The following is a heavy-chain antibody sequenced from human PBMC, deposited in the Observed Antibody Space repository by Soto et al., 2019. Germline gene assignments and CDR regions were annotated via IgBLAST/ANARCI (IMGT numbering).Heavy chain of an antibody. J-gene: IGHJ6*03. V-gene: IGHV4-59*08. CDR2: IYYSGST. CDR3: ARTYYDFWSGYSPYYYYMDV. D-gene: IGHD3-3*01. Sequence: PSETLSLTCTVSGGSISSYYWSLIRQPPGKGLEWIGYIYYSGSTNYNPPLKSRVTISVDTSKNQFSLKLSSVTAADTAVYYCARTYYDFWSGYSPYYYYMDVWGKGTTVTVSS. CDR1: GGSISSYY.